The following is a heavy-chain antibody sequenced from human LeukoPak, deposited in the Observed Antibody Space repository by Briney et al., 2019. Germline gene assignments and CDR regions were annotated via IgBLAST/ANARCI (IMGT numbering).Heavy chain of an antibody. CDR2: ISGSGGST. CDR1: GVTFSSYA. CDR3: AKGRSSSWIVDY. J-gene: IGHJ4*02. V-gene: IGHV3-23*01. D-gene: IGHD6-13*01. Sequence: GGSLRLSCAASGVTFSSYAMSWVRQAPGKGLEWVSAISGSGGSTYYADSVKGRFTISRDNSKNTLYLQMNSLRAEDTAVYYCAKGRSSSWIVDYWGQGTLVTVSS.